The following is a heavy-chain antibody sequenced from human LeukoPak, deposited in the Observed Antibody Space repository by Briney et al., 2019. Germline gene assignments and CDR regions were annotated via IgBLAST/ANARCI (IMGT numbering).Heavy chain of an antibody. D-gene: IGHD5-12*01. CDR2: IYYSGST. CDR3: ARDRGYSGYNLNWFDP. CDR1: GGSISSYY. Sequence: PSETLSLTCTVSGGSISSYYWSWIRQPPGKGLEWIGYIYYSGSTNYNPSLKSRVTISVDTSKNQFSLKLSSVTAADTAVYYCARDRGYSGYNLNWFDPWGQGTLVTVSS. J-gene: IGHJ5*02. V-gene: IGHV4-59*01.